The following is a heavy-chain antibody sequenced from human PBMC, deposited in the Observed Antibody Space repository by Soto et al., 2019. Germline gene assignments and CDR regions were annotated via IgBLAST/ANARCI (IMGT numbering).Heavy chain of an antibody. Sequence: EASVKVSCKASGGTFSSYAISWVRQAPGQGLEWMGGIIPIFGTANYAQKFQGRVTITADESTSTAYMELSSLRSEDTAVYYCAPDLYSGSRPGGYWGQGTLVTVSS. CDR2: IIPIFGTA. V-gene: IGHV1-69*13. CDR3: APDLYSGSRPGGY. D-gene: IGHD1-26*01. J-gene: IGHJ4*02. CDR1: GGTFSSYA.